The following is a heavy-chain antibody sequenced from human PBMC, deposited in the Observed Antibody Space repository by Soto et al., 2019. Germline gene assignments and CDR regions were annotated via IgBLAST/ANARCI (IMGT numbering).Heavy chain of an antibody. Sequence: ASVKVSCKASGYTFTSYYMHWVRQAPGQGLEWMGIINPSGGSTSYAQKFQGRVTMTRDTSTSTVYMYLQMNSLRAEDTAVYFCAKTLMPAYNWFDPWGQGTLVTVSS. CDR2: INPSGGST. D-gene: IGHD2-2*01. J-gene: IGHJ5*02. CDR3: AKTLMPAYNWFDP. V-gene: IGHV1-46*01. CDR1: GYTFTSYY.